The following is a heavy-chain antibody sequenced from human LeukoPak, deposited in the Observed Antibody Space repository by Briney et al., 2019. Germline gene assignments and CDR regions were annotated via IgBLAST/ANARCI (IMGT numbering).Heavy chain of an antibody. CDR2: IYSSGST. V-gene: IGHV4-61*02. D-gene: IGHD2-8*01. CDR3: ARDVYDAFDI. CDR1: GGSISSGSYY. Sequence: PSQTLSLTCTVSGGSISSGSYYWSWIRQPAGKGLEWIGRIYSSGSTNYNPSLKSRVTISVDTSKNQSSLKLSSVTAADTAVYYCARDVYDAFDIWGQGTMVTVSS. J-gene: IGHJ3*02.